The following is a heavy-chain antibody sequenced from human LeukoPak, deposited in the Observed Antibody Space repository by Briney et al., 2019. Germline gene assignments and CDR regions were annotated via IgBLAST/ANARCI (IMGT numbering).Heavy chain of an antibody. CDR2: IYYSGST. J-gene: IGHJ4*02. CDR1: GGSISSSSYY. CDR3: ARAKGGGTSHRFDY. V-gene: IGHV4-39*07. D-gene: IGHD1-14*01. Sequence: SETLSLTCTVSGGSISSSSYYWGWIRQPPGKGLEWIGSIYYSGSTYCNPSLKSRVTISVDTSKNQFSLKLSSVTAADTAVYYCARAKGGGTSHRFDYWGQGTLVTVSS.